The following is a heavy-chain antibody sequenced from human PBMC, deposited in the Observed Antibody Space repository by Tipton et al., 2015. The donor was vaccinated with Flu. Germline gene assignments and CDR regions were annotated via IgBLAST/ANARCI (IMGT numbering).Heavy chain of an antibody. J-gene: IGHJ4*02. V-gene: IGHV3-7*04. Sequence: SLRLSCAASGFTISDYWMTWVRQAPGGGLEWVANINQDGSKIYYLDSVKGRFTISRDNAKNSVNLQMNSLRVDDTAVYYCVRAIAAAGGYWGQGTLVTVSS. D-gene: IGHD6-13*01. CDR3: VRAIAAAGGY. CDR1: GFTISDYW. CDR2: INQDGSKI.